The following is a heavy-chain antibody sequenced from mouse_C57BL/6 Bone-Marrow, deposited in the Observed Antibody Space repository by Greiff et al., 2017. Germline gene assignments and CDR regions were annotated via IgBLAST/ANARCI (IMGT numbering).Heavy chain of an antibody. D-gene: IGHD3-2*02. CDR2: IYPGSGST. Sequence: QVQLQQPGAELVKPGASVKMSCKASGYTFTSYWITWVKQRPGQGLEWIGDIYPGSGSTNYNEKFKSKATLTVDTSYNTAYMQLSSLTSEDSAVYYCARRGQLRPWFAYWGQGTLVTVSA. J-gene: IGHJ3*01. V-gene: IGHV1-55*01. CDR1: GYTFTSYW. CDR3: ARRGQLRPWFAY.